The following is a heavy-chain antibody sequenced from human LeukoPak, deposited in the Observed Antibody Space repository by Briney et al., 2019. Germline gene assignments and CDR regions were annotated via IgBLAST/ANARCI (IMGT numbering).Heavy chain of an antibody. CDR1: GGSISSGSYY. D-gene: IGHD1-26*01. CDR3: ARVYGSFQNYFDY. V-gene: IGHV4-61*02. J-gene: IGHJ4*02. CDR2: IYTSGST. Sequence: PSETLSLTCTVSGGSISSGSYYWSWIRQPAGKGLEWIGRIYTSGSTNYNPSLKSRVTISVDTSKNQFSLKLSSVTAADTAVYYCARVYGSFQNYFDYWGQGTLVTVSS.